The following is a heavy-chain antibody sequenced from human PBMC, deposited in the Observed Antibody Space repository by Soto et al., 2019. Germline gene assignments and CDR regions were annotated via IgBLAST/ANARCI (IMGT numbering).Heavy chain of an antibody. CDR2: FIAMLGTP. CDR1: GGTFGSQG. Sequence: ASVKVSCKASGGTFGSQGIAWVRQAPGQGLEWMGGFIAMLGTPTYAKKVQGRATISADESLTSSYLELRSLKSEDTGVYFCARGAMANFDYWGQGTVVTVSS. CDR3: ARGAMANFDY. J-gene: IGHJ4*02. V-gene: IGHV1-69*13.